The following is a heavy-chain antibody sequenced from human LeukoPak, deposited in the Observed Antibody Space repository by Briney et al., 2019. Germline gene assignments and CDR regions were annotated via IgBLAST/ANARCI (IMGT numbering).Heavy chain of an antibody. Sequence: GGSLRLSCAASGFTFSSYAMSWVRQAPGKGLEWVSAISGSGGSTYYADSVKGRFTISRDNSKNTLYLQMNSLRAEDTAVYYCAKGMSSSRYVSGYFQHWGQGTLVTVSS. J-gene: IGHJ1*01. CDR1: GFTFSSYA. D-gene: IGHD6-13*01. V-gene: IGHV3-23*01. CDR2: ISGSGGST. CDR3: AKGMSSSRYVSGYFQH.